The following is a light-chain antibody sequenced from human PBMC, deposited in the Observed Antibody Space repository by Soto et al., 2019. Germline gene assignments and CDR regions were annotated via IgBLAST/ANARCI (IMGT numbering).Light chain of an antibody. V-gene: IGKV3-20*01. J-gene: IGKJ5*01. CDR3: HQYGRSPRT. Sequence: EIVLTQSPGTLSLSPGERATLSCRASQSLSSSQLAWYQQKPGQAPRLLIHDASSRATGISDRFTGSGSGTDFTLTISRLEPEDFAVYSCHQYGRSPRTFGQGTRLEIK. CDR1: QSLSSSQ. CDR2: DAS.